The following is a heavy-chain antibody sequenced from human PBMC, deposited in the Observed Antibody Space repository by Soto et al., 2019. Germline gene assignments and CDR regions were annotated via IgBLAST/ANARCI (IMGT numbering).Heavy chain of an antibody. D-gene: IGHD3-3*01. CDR2: IYHSGST. Sequence: AETLSLTCAVSGGSISSSNWRRCVRQPPGRGEGGIGYIYHSGSTNYNPALKSRVTISVDTSKNQFSLKLSSVTAADTAVYYCASGVSSKGGVIKIYYYYYMDVWGKGTTVTVSS. CDR3: ASGVSSKGGVIKIYYYYYMDV. J-gene: IGHJ6*03. V-gene: IGHV4-4*02. CDR1: GGSISSSNW.